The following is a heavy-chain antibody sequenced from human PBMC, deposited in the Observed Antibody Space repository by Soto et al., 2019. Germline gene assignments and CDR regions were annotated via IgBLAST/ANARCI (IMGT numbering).Heavy chain of an antibody. J-gene: IGHJ4*02. V-gene: IGHV4-34*01. CDR2: INHSGST. D-gene: IGHD2-21*02. CDR3: ARGFGDSRNFDY. Sequence: QVQLQQWGAGLLKPSETLSLTCAVYGGSFSGYYWSWIRQPPGKGLEWIGEINHSGSTNYNPSLKSRVTISVDTSKNQFSLKLSSVTAADTAVYYCARGFGDSRNFDYWGQGTLVNVSS. CDR1: GGSFSGYY.